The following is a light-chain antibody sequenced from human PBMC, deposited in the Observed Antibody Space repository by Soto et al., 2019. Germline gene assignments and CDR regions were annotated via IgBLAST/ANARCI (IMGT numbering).Light chain of an antibody. CDR2: DTS. J-gene: IGKJ4*01. CDR1: QSVRNY. V-gene: IGKV3-11*01. Sequence: VGLTHSPATLSLSPGEIATLSCRASQSVRNYLAWYQQKPGQPPRLLIYDTSNRATGIPGRFSGSGSGTDFTLTISSLEPEDFAVYYCQQRYSWPPLTFGGGTKVDI. CDR3: QQRYSWPPLT.